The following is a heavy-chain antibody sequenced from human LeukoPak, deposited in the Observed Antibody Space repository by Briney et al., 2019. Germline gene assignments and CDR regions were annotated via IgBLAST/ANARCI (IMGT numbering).Heavy chain of an antibody. CDR3: ARENPSGYYNRPIDY. CDR2: IYYSGSI. D-gene: IGHD3-22*01. CDR1: GASLSSYY. Sequence: PSETLSLTCTVSGASLSSYYWSWIRQPPGKGLEWIGDIYYSGSIKYNPSLKSRVTMSVDTSKNQFSLKLSSVTAADTAIYYCARENPSGYYNRPIDYWGQGTLVIVSS. J-gene: IGHJ4*02. V-gene: IGHV4-59*01.